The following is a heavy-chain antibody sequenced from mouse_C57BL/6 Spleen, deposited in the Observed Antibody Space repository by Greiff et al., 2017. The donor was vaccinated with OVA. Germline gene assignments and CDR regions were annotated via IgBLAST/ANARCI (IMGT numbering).Heavy chain of an antibody. D-gene: IGHD1-1*01. CDR3: ARNYGRGAMDY. J-gene: IGHJ4*01. V-gene: IGHV1-82*01. CDR1: GYAFSSSW. CDR2: IYPGDGDT. Sequence: QVQLQQSGPELVKPGASVKISCKASGYAFSSSWMNWVKQRPGKGLEWIGRIYPGDGDTNYNGKFKGKATLTADKSSSTAYMQLSSLTSEDSAVYFCARNYGRGAMDYWGQGTSVTVSS.